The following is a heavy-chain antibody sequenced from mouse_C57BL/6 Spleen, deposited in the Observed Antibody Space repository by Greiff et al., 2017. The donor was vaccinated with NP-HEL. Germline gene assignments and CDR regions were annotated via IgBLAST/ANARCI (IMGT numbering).Heavy chain of an antibody. CDR1: GFTFSSYT. V-gene: IGHV5-9*01. Sequence: EVKVVESGGGLVKPGGSLKLSCAASGFTFSSYTMSWVRQTPEKRLEWVATISGGGGNTYYPDSVKGRFTISRDNAKNTLYLQMSSLRSEDTALYYCARQAVSLFAYWGQGTLVTVSA. J-gene: IGHJ3*01. CDR2: ISGGGGNT. CDR3: ARQAVSLFAY. D-gene: IGHD3-3*01.